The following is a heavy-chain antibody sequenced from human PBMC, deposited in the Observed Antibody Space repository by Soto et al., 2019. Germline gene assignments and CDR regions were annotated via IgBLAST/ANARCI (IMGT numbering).Heavy chain of an antibody. V-gene: IGHV1-18*01. CDR3: ARGRYGDY. Sequence: QVHLVQSGAEVKKPGASVKVSCKGSGYTFTSYGITWVRQAPGQGLEWMGWISAHNGNTDYAQKLQGRVTVTRDTSTSTAYMELRILRSDDTPVYYCARGRYGDYWGQGALVTVSS. D-gene: IGHD1-1*01. CDR1: GYTFTSYG. CDR2: ISAHNGNT. J-gene: IGHJ4*02.